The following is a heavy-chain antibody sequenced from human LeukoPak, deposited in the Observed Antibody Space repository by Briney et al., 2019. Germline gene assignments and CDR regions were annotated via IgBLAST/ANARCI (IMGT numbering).Heavy chain of an antibody. J-gene: IGHJ4*02. D-gene: IGHD6-6*01. CDR2: ISYDGSNS. CDR1: GFIFSSYG. V-gene: IGHV3-33*01. Sequence: GGSLRLSCAASGFIFSSYGMYWVRQAPGKGLEWLAVISYDGSNSYYADSVKGRFTISRDNSKNTLNLQMNSLGAEDTAVYYCARGYSSSSEGSFDYWGQGTLVTVSS. CDR3: ARGYSSSSEGSFDY.